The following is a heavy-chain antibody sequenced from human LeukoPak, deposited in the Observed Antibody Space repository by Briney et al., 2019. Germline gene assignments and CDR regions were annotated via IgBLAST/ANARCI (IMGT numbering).Heavy chain of an antibody. D-gene: IGHD3-22*01. Sequence: ASVTVSFKVSGYTLTELSMHWVRQAPGKGLEWMGGFDPEDGETFYAQKFQGRATMTEDTSTDTAYMELSSLRSEDTAVYYCATDYYCDSSGSYYTVDYWGQGTLVTVSS. V-gene: IGHV1-24*01. CDR3: ATDYYCDSSGSYYTVDY. CDR1: GYTLTELS. CDR2: FDPEDGET. J-gene: IGHJ4*02.